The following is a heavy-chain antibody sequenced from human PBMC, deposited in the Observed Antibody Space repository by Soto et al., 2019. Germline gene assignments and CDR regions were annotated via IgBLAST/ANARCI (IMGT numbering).Heavy chain of an antibody. Sequence: EVQLVESGGDLVQPGGSLRLSCEGSGFTLSDHYMDWVRQAPGKGLEWVGRSRDRANSYATEFAASVQGRFTISRDDSKYALYLQMNSLKPANTARYHCVGYFGYIYGLWGQGTLVTVSS. J-gene: IGHJ4*02. CDR1: GFTLSDHY. D-gene: IGHD5-18*01. V-gene: IGHV3-72*01. CDR2: SRDRANSYAT. CDR3: VGYFGYIYGL.